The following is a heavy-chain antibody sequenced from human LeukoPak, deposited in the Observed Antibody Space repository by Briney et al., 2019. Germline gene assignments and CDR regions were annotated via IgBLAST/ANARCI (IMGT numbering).Heavy chain of an antibody. CDR1: GGSVSNGNYW. J-gene: IGHJ4*02. D-gene: IGHD3-10*01. CDR2: IYYTGST. V-gene: IGHV4-39*01. Sequence: HLETLSLTCTVSGGSVSNGNYWWGWIRQPPGKCLEWIGIIYYTGSTYYNPSLTSRLSYSVDPLKNHVSLKLSSVTAADTAVYYCARQYGLGKWYFDFWGQGTLVTVSS. CDR3: ARQYGLGKWYFDF.